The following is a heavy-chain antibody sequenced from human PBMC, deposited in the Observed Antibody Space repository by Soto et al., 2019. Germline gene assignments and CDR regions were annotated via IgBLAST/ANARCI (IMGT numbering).Heavy chain of an antibody. Sequence: GESLKISCAASGFTFSSYSMNWVRQAPGKGLEWVSYISSSSSTIYYADSVKGRFTISRDNAKNSLYLQMNSLRDEDTAVYYCARGRGFVPAARPCWFDPWGQGTLVTVSS. J-gene: IGHJ5*02. CDR1: GFTFSSYS. D-gene: IGHD6-6*01. CDR3: ARGRGFVPAARPCWFDP. CDR2: ISSSSSTI. V-gene: IGHV3-48*02.